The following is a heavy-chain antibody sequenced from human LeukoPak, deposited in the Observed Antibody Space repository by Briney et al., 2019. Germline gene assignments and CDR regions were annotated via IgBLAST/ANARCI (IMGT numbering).Heavy chain of an antibody. J-gene: IGHJ4*02. CDR3: ALFNTAFDY. D-gene: IGHD5-18*01. V-gene: IGHV1-24*01. CDR1: GYTLTELS. Sequence: ASVKVSCKVSGYTLTELSMHWVRQAPGKGLEWMGGFDPEDGETIYAQKFQGRVTMTRNTSISTAYMELSSLRSEDTAVYYCALFNTAFDYWGQGTLVTVSS. CDR2: FDPEDGET.